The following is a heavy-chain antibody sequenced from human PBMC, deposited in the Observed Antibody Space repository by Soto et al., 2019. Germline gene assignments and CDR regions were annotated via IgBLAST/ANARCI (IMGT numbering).Heavy chain of an antibody. CDR2: INWNGGST. D-gene: IGHD3-3*01. CDR1: GFTFDDYG. V-gene: IGHV3-20*01. Sequence: GGSLRLSCAASGFTFDDYGMSWVRQAPGKGLEWVSGINWNGGSTGYADSVKGRFTISRDNAKNSLYLQMNSLRAEDTALYHCARYRSDFRRQYYYYYYMDVWGKGTTVTVSS. CDR3: ARYRSDFRRQYYYYYYMDV. J-gene: IGHJ6*03.